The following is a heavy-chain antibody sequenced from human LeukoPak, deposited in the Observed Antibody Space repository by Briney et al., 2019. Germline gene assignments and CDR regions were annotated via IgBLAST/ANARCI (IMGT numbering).Heavy chain of an antibody. D-gene: IGHD2-15*01. J-gene: IGHJ4*02. V-gene: IGHV1-2*02. Sequence: ASVKVSCKTSGYTFTGYYMHWVRQAPGQGLEWMGWINPNSGGTNYAQKFQGRVTMTRDTSISTAYMELSRLRSDDTGVYYCARGYCSGGSCFNFDYWGQGTLVTVSS. CDR2: INPNSGGT. CDR3: ARGYCSGGSCFNFDY. CDR1: GYTFTGYY.